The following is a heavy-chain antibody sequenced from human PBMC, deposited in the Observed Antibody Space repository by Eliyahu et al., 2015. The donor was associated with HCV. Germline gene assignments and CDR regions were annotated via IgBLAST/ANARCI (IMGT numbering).Heavy chain of an antibody. CDR3: ARDFFSDRSVGFFFDH. Sequence: QVQMVESGXGVAQPGRSLXLSCATPXXTFXXYGLHWVRQAPGKGLEWVAVIWYDGINKDYADXVKGRFTISRDNAKNTLYLEMHSLGAEDTAVYYCARDFFSDRSVGFFFDHWGQGTLVTVSS. V-gene: IGHV3-33*01. D-gene: IGHD3-3*01. CDR2: IWYDGINK. J-gene: IGHJ4*02. CDR1: XXTFXXYG.